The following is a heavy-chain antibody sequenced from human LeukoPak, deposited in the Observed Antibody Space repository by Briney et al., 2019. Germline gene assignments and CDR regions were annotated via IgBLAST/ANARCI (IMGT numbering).Heavy chain of an antibody. CDR1: GFTFSSFW. J-gene: IGHJ4*02. V-gene: IGHV3-7*01. D-gene: IGHD6-13*01. CDR2: INEAGSGK. Sequence: GGSLRLSCAASGFTFSSFWMSWVRQAPGKGLEWVANINEAGSGKYYVDSVKGRFTISRDNAKNSLYLQVNSLRVEGTAIYYCASGRQLGYWGQGTLATVSA. CDR3: ASGRQLGY.